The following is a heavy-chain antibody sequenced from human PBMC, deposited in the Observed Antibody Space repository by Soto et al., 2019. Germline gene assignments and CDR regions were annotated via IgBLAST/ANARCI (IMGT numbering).Heavy chain of an antibody. CDR3: ARAYYYDSSGFSPGGY. V-gene: IGHV3-7*01. D-gene: IGHD3-22*01. CDR1: GFTFSTYW. J-gene: IGHJ4*02. Sequence: PGESLKISCSASGFTFSTYWMGWVRQAPGKALESVANIKQDGSEKYYVDSVRGRFTISRVTAKYSLYLQMNSLRAEDTAVYYCARAYYYDSSGFSPGGYWGQGTLVTVSS. CDR2: IKQDGSEK.